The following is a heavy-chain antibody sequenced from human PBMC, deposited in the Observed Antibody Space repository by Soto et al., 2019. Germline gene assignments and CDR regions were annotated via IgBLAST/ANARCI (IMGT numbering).Heavy chain of an antibody. Sequence: TLSLTCTVSGGSIRSDNRSCLRQHAGQGLEWVGSISLSRSTNYNPSVESRVTISLDASKTQVSLKLRSGTTADTAVFPWTQVGGVARRAFADWGGGSRVTVSS. D-gene: IGHD3-16*01. CDR1: GGSIRSDN. V-gene: IGHV4-59*03. CDR2: ISLSRST. CDR3: TQVGGVARRAFAD. J-gene: IGHJ1*01.